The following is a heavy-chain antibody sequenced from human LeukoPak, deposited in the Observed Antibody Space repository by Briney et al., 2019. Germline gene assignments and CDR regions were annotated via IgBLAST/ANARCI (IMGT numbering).Heavy chain of an antibody. CDR1: GESFIGYY. V-gene: IGHV4-34*01. D-gene: IGHD5-24*01. J-gene: IGHJ4*02. Sequence: SETLSLTCAVYGESFIGYYWNWIRQPPGKGLEWIGEINHSGTTNYNPSLKSRVTISVDTSKNQFSLKMSSVTAADTAVYYCAGGRDPYWGQGTLVTVSS. CDR3: AGGRDPY. CDR2: INHSGTT.